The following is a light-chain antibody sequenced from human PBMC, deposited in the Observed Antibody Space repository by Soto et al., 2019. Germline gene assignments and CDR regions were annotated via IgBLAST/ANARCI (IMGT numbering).Light chain of an antibody. CDR2: DVS. Sequence: QSVLTQPASVSGSPGQSITISCTGTNSDIGGYNYVSWYQQHPGNAPKLIIYDVSNRPSGVSNRFSGSKSGDTASLTISGLQAEDEADYYCSSYTSTTSLSVFGGGTKLTVL. V-gene: IGLV2-14*03. CDR1: NSDIGGYNY. CDR3: SSYTSTTSLSV. J-gene: IGLJ2*01.